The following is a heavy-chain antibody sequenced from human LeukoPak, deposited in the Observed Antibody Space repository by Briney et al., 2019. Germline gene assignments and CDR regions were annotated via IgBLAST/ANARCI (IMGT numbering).Heavy chain of an antibody. Sequence: GGSLRLSCAASGFIVSSRYMSWVRQAPGKGLEWVSAIYSGVGTNYADSVKGRFTISRDNSRNALYLQMNSLRAEDTAVYYCVRAENGMDVWGRGTAVTVS. J-gene: IGHJ6*02. V-gene: IGHV3-53*01. CDR3: VRAENGMDV. CDR2: IYSGVGT. CDR1: GFIVSSRY.